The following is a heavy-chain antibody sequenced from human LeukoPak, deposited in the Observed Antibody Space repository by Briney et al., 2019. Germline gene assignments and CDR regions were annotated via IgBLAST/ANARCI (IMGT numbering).Heavy chain of an antibody. CDR2: ISTDSGTL. J-gene: IGHJ4*02. V-gene: IGHV3-48*02. CDR1: GFTFSNAW. CDR3: ARRDPFDY. Sequence: GGSLRLSCAASGFTFSNAWMNWVRQAPGKGLEWISFISTDSGTLYYADSVKGRFTISRDNAANSLYLQMNNLRDEDTAIYYCARRDPFDYWGQGTMVTVSS.